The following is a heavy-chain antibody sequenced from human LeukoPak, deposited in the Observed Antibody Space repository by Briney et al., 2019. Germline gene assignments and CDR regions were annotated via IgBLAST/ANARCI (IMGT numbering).Heavy chain of an antibody. Sequence: SQTLSLTCTVSGGSISSGGYYWSWIRQRPGKGLEWIGHIYYSESTYYNPSLKSRGTISVDSSKNQFSLKLSSVTAADTAVYYCARVLLDLTIAAAGTAYYYYMDVWGKGTTVTVS. CDR2: IYYSEST. D-gene: IGHD6-13*01. CDR3: ARVLLDLTIAAAGTAYYYYMDV. V-gene: IGHV4-31*03. J-gene: IGHJ6*03. CDR1: GGSISSGGYY.